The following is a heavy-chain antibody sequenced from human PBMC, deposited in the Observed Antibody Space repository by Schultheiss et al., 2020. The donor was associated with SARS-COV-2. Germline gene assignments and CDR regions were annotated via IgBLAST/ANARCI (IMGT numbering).Heavy chain of an antibody. Sequence: SQTLSLTCAVYGGSFSGYYWSWIRQPPGKGLEWIGYIYYSGSTYYNPSLKSRVTISVDTSKNQFSLKLSSVTAADTAVYYCARDPVMVLNYGMDVWGQGTTVTVSS. V-gene: IGHV4-34*01. CDR1: GGSFSGYY. J-gene: IGHJ6*02. CDR2: IYYSGST. CDR3: ARDPVMVLNYGMDV. D-gene: IGHD2-8*01.